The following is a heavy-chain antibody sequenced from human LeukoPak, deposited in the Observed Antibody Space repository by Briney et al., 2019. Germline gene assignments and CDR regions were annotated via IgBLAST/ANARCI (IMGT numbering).Heavy chain of an antibody. CDR1: GFNFGSYW. CDR3: AGECGGDCYSDY. J-gene: IGHJ4*02. V-gene: IGHV3-7*01. D-gene: IGHD2-21*02. Sequence: GGSLRLSCAASGFNFGSYWMSWVRQAPGKGLGWVAHIKEDGSAKYYVDSVKGRFTISRENAKNSLYLQMNSLRAEDTAVYYCAGECGGDCYSDYWGQGTLVTVSS. CDR2: IKEDGSAK.